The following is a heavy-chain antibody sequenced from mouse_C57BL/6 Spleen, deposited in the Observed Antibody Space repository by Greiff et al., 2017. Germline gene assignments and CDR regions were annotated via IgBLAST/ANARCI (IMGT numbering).Heavy chain of an antibody. D-gene: IGHD1-1*01. Sequence: EVQLQQSGPELVKPGASVKISCKASGYSFTDYNMNWVKQSHGKSLEWIGVINPNYGTTSYNQKFKGKATLTVDQSSSTAYMQLNSLTSEDSAVYYCAREGIGNYYGSSYAMDYWGQGTSVTVSS. V-gene: IGHV1-39*01. CDR1: GYSFTDYN. CDR3: AREGIGNYYGSSYAMDY. J-gene: IGHJ4*01. CDR2: INPNYGTT.